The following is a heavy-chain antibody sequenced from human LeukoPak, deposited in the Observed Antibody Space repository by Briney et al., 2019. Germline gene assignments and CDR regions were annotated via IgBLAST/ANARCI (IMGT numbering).Heavy chain of an antibody. J-gene: IGHJ4*02. CDR3: ATVVGSSWYSRVWYYFDY. CDR2: FDPEDGET. V-gene: IGHV1-24*01. D-gene: IGHD6-13*01. Sequence: ASVKVSCKVSGYTLTELSMHWVRQAPGKGLEWMGGFDPEDGETIYAQKFQGRVTMTEDTSTDTAYMELSSLGSEDTAVYYCATVVGSSWYSRVWYYFDYWGQGTLVTVSS. CDR1: GYTLTELS.